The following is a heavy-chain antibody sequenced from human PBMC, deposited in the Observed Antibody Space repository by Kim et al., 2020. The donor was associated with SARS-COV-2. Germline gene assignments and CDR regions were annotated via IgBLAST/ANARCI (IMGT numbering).Heavy chain of an antibody. V-gene: IGHV4-39*01. J-gene: IGHJ3*02. CDR2: IYYSGST. CDR3: ARRGRALRLRNNYDFWSAPGWVDAFDI. CDR1: GGSISSSSYY. D-gene: IGHD3-3*01. Sequence: SETLSLTCTVSGGSISSSSYYWGWIRQPPGKGLEWIGSIYYSGSTYYNPSLKSRVTISVDTSKNQFSLKLSSVTAADTAVYYCARRGRALRLRNNYDFWSAPGWVDAFDIWGQGTMVTVSS.